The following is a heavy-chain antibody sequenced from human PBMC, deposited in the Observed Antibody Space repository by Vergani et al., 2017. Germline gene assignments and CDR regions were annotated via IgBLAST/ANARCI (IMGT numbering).Heavy chain of an antibody. J-gene: IGHJ6*02. CDR1: GFTLNTYG. D-gene: IGHD1-26*01. Sequence: QVQILQSGGGVVQPGGSLRLSCTLSGFTLNTYGMHWVRQAPGKGLEWVAFIRYDGSNKYYADSVKGRFTISRDNSKNTLYLQMNSLRAEDTAVYYCAKVLSGSRYYYYYGMDVWGQGTTVTVSS. CDR3: AKVLSGSRYYYYYGMDV. V-gene: IGHV3-30*02. CDR2: IRYDGSNK.